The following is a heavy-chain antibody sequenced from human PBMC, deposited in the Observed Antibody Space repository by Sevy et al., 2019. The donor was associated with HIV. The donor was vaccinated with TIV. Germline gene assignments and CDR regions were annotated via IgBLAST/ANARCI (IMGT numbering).Heavy chain of an antibody. CDR2: TKEDGSER. Sequence: GGSLRLSCAASGFSFSIYWMSWVRQAPGKGVEWVASTKEDGSERKYVDSVKGRFIISRDNAKNALYLQMNSLRAEDTAVYYCVRDFDKDDSGYSDWFDSWGQGTLVTVSS. CDR3: VRDFDKDDSGYSDWFDS. V-gene: IGHV3-7*01. J-gene: IGHJ5*01. D-gene: IGHD3-22*01. CDR1: GFSFSIYW.